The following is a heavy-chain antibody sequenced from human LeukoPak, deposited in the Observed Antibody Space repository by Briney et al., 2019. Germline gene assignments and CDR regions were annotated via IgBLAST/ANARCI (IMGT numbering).Heavy chain of an antibody. D-gene: IGHD2-2*01. J-gene: IGHJ4*02. CDR1: GFAFDEHG. Sequence: GGSLRLSCTASGFAFDEHGMSWVRQVPGKGLEGVSGINWSGGSTGYADPLRGRFTISRDNAKNSLYFQMDSLRAEDTALYYCARAPITSPFYFDYWGQGTLVTVSS. CDR2: INWSGGST. V-gene: IGHV3-20*04. CDR3: ARAPITSPFYFDY.